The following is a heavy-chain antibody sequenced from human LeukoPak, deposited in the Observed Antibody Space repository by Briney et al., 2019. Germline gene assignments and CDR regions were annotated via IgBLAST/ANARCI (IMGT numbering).Heavy chain of an antibody. CDR3: ARDQTEMYYDFWSGYSPGDY. Sequence: GGSLRLSCAASGFTFSNYAMSWVRQAPGKELEWVSAISGSGGRTYYADSVKGRFTISRDNSKNTLYLQMNSLRAEDTAVYYCARDQTEMYYDFWSGYSPGDYWGQGTLVTVSS. D-gene: IGHD3-3*01. CDR1: GFTFSNYA. CDR2: ISGSGGRT. J-gene: IGHJ4*02. V-gene: IGHV3-23*01.